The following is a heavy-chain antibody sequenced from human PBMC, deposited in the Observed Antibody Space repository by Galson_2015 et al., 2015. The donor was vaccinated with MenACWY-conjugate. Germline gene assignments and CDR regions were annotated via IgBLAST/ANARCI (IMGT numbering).Heavy chain of an antibody. D-gene: IGHD2-15*01. V-gene: IGHV3-23*01. CDR3: AREDFCSGGTCYF. CDR2: ISGSASGGTT. Sequence: SLRLSCAASGFIFNTYGMAWARQAPGKRLEWVSAISGSASGGTTYYAASVKGRFTISKDNSKNTLYLQMNSLRVEDTAVYYCAREDFCSGGTCYF. J-gene: IGHJ4*03. CDR1: GFIFNTYG.